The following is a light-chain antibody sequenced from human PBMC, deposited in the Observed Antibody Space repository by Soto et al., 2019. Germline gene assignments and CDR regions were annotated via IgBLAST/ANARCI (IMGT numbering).Light chain of an antibody. J-gene: IGKJ5*01. Sequence: DIVMRQSPATLSVSPGERATLSCRASQSISNKLAWYQHKPGQAPRLLIYDTSTRVAGIPARFTGSGSGTDFTLTISSLQSEDFAVYYCQQYNIWRSISFGQGTRLEIK. V-gene: IGKV3-15*01. CDR3: QQYNIWRSIS. CDR2: DTS. CDR1: QSISNK.